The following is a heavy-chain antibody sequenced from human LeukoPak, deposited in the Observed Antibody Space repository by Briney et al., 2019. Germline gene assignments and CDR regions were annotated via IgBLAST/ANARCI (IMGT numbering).Heavy chain of an antibody. CDR1: GGSFSGYY. CDR3: ARERNVLLWFGELLGYFDY. D-gene: IGHD3-10*01. V-gene: IGHV4-34*01. Sequence: SETLSLTCAVYGGSFSGYYWSWIRQPPGKGLEWSGEINHSGSTNYNPSLKSRVNIPVDTSKNQFSLKLSSVTAADTAVYYCARERNVLLWFGELLGYFDYWGQGTLVTVSS. J-gene: IGHJ4*02. CDR2: INHSGST.